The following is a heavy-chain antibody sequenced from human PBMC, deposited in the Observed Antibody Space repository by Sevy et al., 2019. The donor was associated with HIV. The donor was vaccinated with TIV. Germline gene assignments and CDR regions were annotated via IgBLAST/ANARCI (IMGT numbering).Heavy chain of an antibody. CDR2: MNPNSGNT. CDR1: GYXXTSYD. V-gene: IGHV1-8*01. D-gene: IGHD2-2*01. J-gene: IGHJ6*02. Sequence: ASVKVSCKASGYXXTSYDINWVRQAXGQGLEWMGWMNPNSGNTGYAQKFQGRVTMTRNTSISTAYMELSSLRSEDTAVYYCAREGYFRVVVPAAIRPYYYYXMDVWGQGTTVTVSS. CDR3: AREGYFRVVVPAAIRPYYYYXMDV.